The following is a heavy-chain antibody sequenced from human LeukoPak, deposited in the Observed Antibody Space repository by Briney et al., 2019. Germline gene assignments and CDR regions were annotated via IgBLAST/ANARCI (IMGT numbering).Heavy chain of an antibody. Sequence: SETLSLTCTVSGGSISNYYWSWIRQPPGKGLECIGYIYYSGSTNYNPSLKSRVTISVDTSKNQFSLKLSSVTAADTAVYYCARDSVEQQLVLDYWGQGTLVTVSS. V-gene: IGHV4-59*12. CDR1: GGSISNYY. J-gene: IGHJ4*02. CDR2: IYYSGST. CDR3: ARDSVEQQLVLDY. D-gene: IGHD6-13*01.